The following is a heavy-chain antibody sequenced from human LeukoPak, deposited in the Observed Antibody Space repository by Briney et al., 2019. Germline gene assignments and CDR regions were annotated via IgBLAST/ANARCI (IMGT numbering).Heavy chain of an antibody. CDR2: IRSEAYGGTT. J-gene: IGHJ4*02. Sequence: GGSLRLSCTASGFTFGDYAMSWVRQAPGKGLEWVGFIRSEAYGGTTEYAASVKGRFTISRDDSKSITYLQMNSLKTEDTAVYYCTRSPYSSSWEYYFDYWGQGTLVTVSS. V-gene: IGHV3-49*04. D-gene: IGHD6-13*01. CDR1: GFTFGDYA. CDR3: TRSPYSSSWEYYFDY.